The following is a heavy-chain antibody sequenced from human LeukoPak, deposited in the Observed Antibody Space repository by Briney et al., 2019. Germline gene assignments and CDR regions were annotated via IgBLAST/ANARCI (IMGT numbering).Heavy chain of an antibody. CDR3: ARGHHYGDYGYYYYGMDV. CDR2: ISGSDGGT. D-gene: IGHD4-17*01. Sequence: GGSLRLSCEASGFTFSRYAMMWVRQAPGKGLELVSTISGSDGGTQYAESVKGRFTISRDNSRNTLYLQMNSLRAEDTAVYYCARGHHYGDYGYYYYGMDVWGQGTTVTVSS. CDR1: GFTFSRYA. V-gene: IGHV3-23*01. J-gene: IGHJ6*02.